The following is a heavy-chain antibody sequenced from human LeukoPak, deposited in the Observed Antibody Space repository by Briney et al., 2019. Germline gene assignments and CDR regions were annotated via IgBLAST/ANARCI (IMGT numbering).Heavy chain of an antibody. CDR2: INHSGST. J-gene: IGHJ5*02. Sequence: PSETLSLTCAVYGVSFSGYYWSWIRQPPGKGLEWIGEINHSGSTNYNPSLKSRVTISVDTSKNQFSLKLSSVTAADTAVYYCARAPGGAASNWFDPWGQGTLVTVSS. D-gene: IGHD3-16*01. CDR1: GVSFSGYY. CDR3: ARAPGGAASNWFDP. V-gene: IGHV4-34*01.